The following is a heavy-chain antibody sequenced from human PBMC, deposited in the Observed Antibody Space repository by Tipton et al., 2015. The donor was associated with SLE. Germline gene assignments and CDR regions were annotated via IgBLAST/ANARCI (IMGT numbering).Heavy chain of an antibody. Sequence: TLSLTCTVSGGSISSSNYYWGWIRQPPGKGLEWIGSLYYSDGTYSNPSLESRVTISVDTSKNQFSLRLTTVTAADTGVYYCARQTGYRLGPVTYGAALGGLLDPWGQGVLVTVSS. D-gene: IGHD4/OR15-4a*01. CDR2: LYYSDGT. CDR3: ARQTGYRLGPVTYGAALGGLLDP. CDR1: GGSISSSNYY. V-gene: IGHV4-39*07. J-gene: IGHJ5*02.